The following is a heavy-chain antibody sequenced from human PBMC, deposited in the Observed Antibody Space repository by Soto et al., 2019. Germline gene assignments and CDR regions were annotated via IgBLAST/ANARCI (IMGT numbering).Heavy chain of an antibody. Sequence: LRLSCAASGFTFRNYPMNWVRQAPDKGLQWVAVISYDGSNRDYADSVRGRFTISRDNSKNTLYLQMNSLRPEDTAVYYCAQLLGGSYAFEIWGQGTMVTVSS. CDR2: ISYDGSNR. V-gene: IGHV3-30-3*01. J-gene: IGHJ3*02. CDR3: AQLLGGSYAFEI. CDR1: GFTFRNYP. D-gene: IGHD1-26*01.